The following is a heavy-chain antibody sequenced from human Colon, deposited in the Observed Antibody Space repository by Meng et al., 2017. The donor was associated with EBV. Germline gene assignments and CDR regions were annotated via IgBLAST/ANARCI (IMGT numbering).Heavy chain of an antibody. J-gene: IGHJ4*02. CDR2: VYHRGDT. CDR3: ARGELLWDY. Sequence: QVQLQESGPGLVKPSGTLSLTCTVSGDSISSDIWWSWVRQPPGKGLEWIGEVYHRGDTNYNPSLKSRVDISVDKSKNQFYLSLSSVTAADTAVYFCARGELLWDYWGQGTLVTVSS. D-gene: IGHD2-2*01. CDR1: GDSISSDIW. V-gene: IGHV4-4*02.